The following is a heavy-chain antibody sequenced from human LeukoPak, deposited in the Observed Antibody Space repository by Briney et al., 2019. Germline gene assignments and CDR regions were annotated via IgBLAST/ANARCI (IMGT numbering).Heavy chain of an antibody. J-gene: IGHJ4*02. D-gene: IGHD6-6*01. CDR1: GVTVGNNY. CDR3: ARDPPAVAANTYG. V-gene: IGHV3-66*01. CDR2: IYSGGGT. Sequence: GGSLRLSCAVSGVTVGNNYMNWVRRAPGKGLEWVSLIYSGGGTHYADSVKGRFTISRDNSKNTLYLQMNSLRVDDTAVYYCARDPPAVAANTYGWGQGTLVTVSS.